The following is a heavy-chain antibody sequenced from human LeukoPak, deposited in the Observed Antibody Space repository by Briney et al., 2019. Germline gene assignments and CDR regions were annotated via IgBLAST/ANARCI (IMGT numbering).Heavy chain of an antibody. Sequence: GGSLRLSCAASGFTFGSYSMNWVRQAPGKGREWVSSISSSSSYIYYADTVKGRFTISRDNAKNSLYLQMNSLRAEDTAVYYCARDLSQTYYYDSSGYSFDYWGQGTLVTVSS. CDR3: ARDLSQTYYYDSSGYSFDY. J-gene: IGHJ4*02. V-gene: IGHV3-21*01. CDR1: GFTFGSYS. D-gene: IGHD3-22*01. CDR2: ISSSSSYI.